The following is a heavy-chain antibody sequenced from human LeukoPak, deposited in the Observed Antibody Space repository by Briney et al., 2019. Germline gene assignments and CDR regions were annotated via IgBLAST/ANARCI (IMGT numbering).Heavy chain of an antibody. CDR3: ARTDYGGNTYYYYYGMDV. CDR1: GYSFTSYW. V-gene: IGHV5-51*03. D-gene: IGHD4-23*01. J-gene: IGHJ6*02. Sequence: PGESLKISCKGSGYSFTSYWVGWVRQMPGKGLEWVGIIYPGDSDTRYSPSFQGQVTISADKSISTAYLQWSSLKASDTAMYYCARTDYGGNTYYYYYGMDVWGQGTTVTVSS. CDR2: IYPGDSDT.